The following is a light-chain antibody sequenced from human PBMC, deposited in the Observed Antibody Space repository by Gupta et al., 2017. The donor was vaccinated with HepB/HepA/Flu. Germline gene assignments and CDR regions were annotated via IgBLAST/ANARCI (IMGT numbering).Light chain of an antibody. J-gene: IGLJ1*01. CDR3: RSYTSSSTYV. Sequence: QSALTQPASVSGPPGQSITISCTGTSSDIGGYKYVSWYQQHPGKAPKLIIYDVSKRPSGVSNRFSGSKSGNTASLTISGLQAEDEADYYCRSYTSSSTYVFGTGTKVTVL. CDR2: DVS. CDR1: SSDIGGYKY. V-gene: IGLV2-14*03.